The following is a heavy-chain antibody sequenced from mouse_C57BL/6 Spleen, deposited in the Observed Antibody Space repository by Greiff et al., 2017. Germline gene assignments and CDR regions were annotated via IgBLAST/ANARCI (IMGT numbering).Heavy chain of an antibody. Sequence: QVQLKQPGAELVKPGASVKLSCKASGYTFTSYWMHWVKQRPGQGLEWIGMIHPNSGSTNYNEKFKSKATLTVDKSSSTAYMQLSSLTSEDSAVYYCASGTPVVATEDLDYWGQGPTLTVSS. V-gene: IGHV1-64*01. CDR1: GYTFTSYW. CDR3: ASGTPVVATEDLDY. D-gene: IGHD1-1*01. CDR2: IHPNSGST. J-gene: IGHJ2*01.